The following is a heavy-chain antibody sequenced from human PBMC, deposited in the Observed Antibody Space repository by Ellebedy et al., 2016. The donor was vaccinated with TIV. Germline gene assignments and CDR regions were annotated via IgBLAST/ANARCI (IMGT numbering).Heavy chain of an antibody. CDR1: GFTFSSYS. CDR2: ISSRSSTI. V-gene: IGHV3-48*01. J-gene: IGHJ5*02. CDR3: ANSDGVIRFDR. Sequence: GESLKISCAASGFTFSSYSMNWVRQAPGKGLEWVSYISSRSSTIYYADSVKGRFTISRDNAKNSLYLQMNSLRAEDTAVYYCANSDGVIRFDRWGQGTLVTVSS. D-gene: IGHD3-16*02.